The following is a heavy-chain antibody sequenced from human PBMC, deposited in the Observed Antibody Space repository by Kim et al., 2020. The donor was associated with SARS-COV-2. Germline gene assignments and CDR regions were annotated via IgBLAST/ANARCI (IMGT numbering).Heavy chain of an antibody. V-gene: IGHV4-34*01. CDR3: ARRLSNTSGWGSHYCDL. J-gene: IGHJ4*02. CDR1: GGSFSGYY. CDR2: INHSGRT. D-gene: IGHD3-10*01. Sequence: SETLSLTCAVYGGSFSGYYWSWIHQPPGKGLEWIGEINHSGRTNYNPSLKSRVTISVDTSKNQFSLKLTSVTAADTAVYYCARRLSNTSGWGSHYCDLWGQGTLVTVSS.